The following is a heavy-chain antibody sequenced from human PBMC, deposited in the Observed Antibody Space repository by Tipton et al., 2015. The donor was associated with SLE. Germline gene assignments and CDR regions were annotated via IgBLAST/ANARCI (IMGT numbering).Heavy chain of an antibody. CDR1: GGSISSDSYY. D-gene: IGHD4-23*01. CDR3: ARFTMVVTPDSLDV. Sequence: TLSLTCSVSGGSISSDSYYWSWIRQPAGKGLEWIGHVKTSGGTNYNPSPASRVTISVDTSKKQFSLNLTSVTAADTAVYYCARFTMVVTPDSLDVWGQGTTVTVSS. V-gene: IGHV4-61*09. CDR2: VKTSGGT. J-gene: IGHJ6*02.